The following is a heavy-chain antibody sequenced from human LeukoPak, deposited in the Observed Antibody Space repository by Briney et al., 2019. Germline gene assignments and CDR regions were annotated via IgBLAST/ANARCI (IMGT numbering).Heavy chain of an antibody. J-gene: IGHJ4*02. V-gene: IGHV1-46*01. D-gene: IGHD3-22*01. Sequence: ASVKVSCKASGYTFTSYYMHWVRQAPGQGLEWMGIINPSGGSTSYAQKFQGRVTMTRDMSTSTVYMELRSLRSDDTAVYYCARLATTYDSSGYWGQGTLVTVSS. CDR2: INPSGGST. CDR1: GYTFTSYY. CDR3: ARLATTYDSSGY.